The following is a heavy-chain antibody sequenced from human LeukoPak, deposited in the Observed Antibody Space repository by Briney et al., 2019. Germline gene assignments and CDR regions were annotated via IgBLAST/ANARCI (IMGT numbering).Heavy chain of an antibody. CDR3: ARKLYYYDSGGSAGYAGWFDP. V-gene: IGHV3-74*01. D-gene: IGHD3-22*01. Sequence: GGSLRLSCAASGFTFSSYWMHWVRQAPGKGLVWVSRINSDGSSTSYADSVKGRFTISRDNAKNSLYLQMNSLRAEDTAVYYCARKLYYYDSGGSAGYAGWFDPWGQGTLVTVSS. CDR2: INSDGSST. CDR1: GFTFSSYW. J-gene: IGHJ5*02.